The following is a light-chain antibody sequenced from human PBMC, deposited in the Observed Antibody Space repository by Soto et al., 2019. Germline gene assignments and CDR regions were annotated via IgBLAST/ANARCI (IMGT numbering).Light chain of an antibody. Sequence: DIQVTQSPSSVSASVGDRVTITCRASQDINNWLAWYQQKPGKAPKLLIYTTSNLQSGVPSRFSGSGSGTDYTLTINSLQSEDFATYYCQQANSFTLTFGGGTKVEIK. CDR3: QQANSFTLT. CDR2: TTS. CDR1: QDINNW. V-gene: IGKV1D-12*01. J-gene: IGKJ4*01.